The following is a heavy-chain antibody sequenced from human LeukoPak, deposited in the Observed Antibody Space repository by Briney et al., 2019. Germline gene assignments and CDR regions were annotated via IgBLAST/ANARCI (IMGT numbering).Heavy chain of an antibody. D-gene: IGHD3-22*01. CDR1: GFSFSNYR. J-gene: IGHJ4*02. V-gene: IGHV3-48*02. CDR2: IDSSSSTI. Sequence: GGSLRLSCAASGFSFSNYRMTWVRQAPGKGLEWVSSIDSSSSTIYYADSVKGRFTISRDNAKNSLFLQMNSLRDEDTAVYYCARDYYDSSGYYWGGYWGQGTLVTVFS. CDR3: ARDYYDSSGYYWGGY.